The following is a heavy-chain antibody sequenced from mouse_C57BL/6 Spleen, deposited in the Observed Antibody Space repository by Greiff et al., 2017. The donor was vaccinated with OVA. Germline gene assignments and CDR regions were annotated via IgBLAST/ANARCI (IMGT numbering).Heavy chain of an antibody. CDR3: ARGDYDGGGFAY. D-gene: IGHD2-4*01. CDR2: IDPSDSYT. V-gene: IGHV1-50*01. Sequence: VQLQQPGAELVKPGASVKLSCKASGYTFTSYWMQWVKQRPGQGLEWIGEIDPSDSYTNYNQKFKGKATLTVDTSSSTAYMQLSSLTSEDSAVYYCARGDYDGGGFAYWGQGTLVTVSA. CDR1: GYTFTSYW. J-gene: IGHJ3*01.